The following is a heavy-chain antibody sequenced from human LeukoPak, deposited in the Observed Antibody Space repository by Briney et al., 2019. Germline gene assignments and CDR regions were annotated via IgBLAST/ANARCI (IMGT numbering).Heavy chain of an antibody. J-gene: IGHJ1*01. CDR2: MNPNSGNT. CDR3: ARNGQQERYFQH. D-gene: IGHD6-13*01. CDR1: GYTFTSYD. Sequence: ASVKVSCKASGYTFTSYDINWVRQATGQGLEWMGWMNPNSGNTGYAQKFQGRVTITRNTSISTAYMELSSLRSEDTAVYYCARNGQQERYFQHWGQGTLVTVSS. V-gene: IGHV1-8*02.